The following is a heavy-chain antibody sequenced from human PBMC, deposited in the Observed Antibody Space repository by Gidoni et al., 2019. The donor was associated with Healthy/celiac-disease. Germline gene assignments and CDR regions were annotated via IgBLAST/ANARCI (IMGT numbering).Heavy chain of an antibody. Sequence: EVQLVESGGGLGKPGGSLRLYCAASGFTFRRYSMNWVRQAPGKGLGWVSSISSSSSYIYCADSVKGLFTISRDNAKNSLYLQMNSLRAEDTAVYYCARGDPTWSAFDIWGQGTMVTVSS. CDR2: ISSSSSYI. CDR1: GFTFRRYS. J-gene: IGHJ3*02. V-gene: IGHV3-21*01. D-gene: IGHD3-3*01. CDR3: ARGDPTWSAFDI.